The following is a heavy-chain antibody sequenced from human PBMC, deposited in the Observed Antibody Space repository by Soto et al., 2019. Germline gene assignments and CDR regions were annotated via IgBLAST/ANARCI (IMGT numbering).Heavy chain of an antibody. CDR1: GFTFSSYA. CDR3: AKDRGRLIRGVILDF. V-gene: IGHV3-23*01. Sequence: ESGGGLEQPGGSLRLTCAASGFTFSSYAMTWVRQAPGKGLEWVSTVTADGSTTYYADSVKGRFTVSRDNSKNTLFLQMNGLRAEDTALYYCAKDRGRLIRGVILDFWGRGTLVSVSS. D-gene: IGHD3-10*01. CDR2: VTADGSTT. J-gene: IGHJ4*02.